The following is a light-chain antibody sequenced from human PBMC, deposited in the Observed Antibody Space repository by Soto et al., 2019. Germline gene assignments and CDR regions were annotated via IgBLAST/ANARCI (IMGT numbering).Light chain of an antibody. CDR3: QKTYKTPLK. Sequence: DIQMTQSVSSLSACAGDRVAVTCRASQSISNYLNWYQQRPGKAPKLLIYLASSLSSGVPSKFSGSGSGTDFTLTISVLQPEDSATYYCQKTYKTPLKFGQGTKVDIK. J-gene: IGKJ1*01. V-gene: IGKV1-39*01. CDR2: LAS. CDR1: QSISNY.